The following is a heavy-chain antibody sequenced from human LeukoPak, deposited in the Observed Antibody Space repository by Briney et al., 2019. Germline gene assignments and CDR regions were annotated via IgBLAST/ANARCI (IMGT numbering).Heavy chain of an antibody. CDR2: ISGSSYTT. CDR3: AKGGKYSNSWFDW. V-gene: IGHV3-23*01. D-gene: IGHD6-13*01. CDR1: GFTFSSYA. Sequence: GGSLRLSCAASGFTFSSYAMSWVRQAPGKGLEWVSGISGSSYTTYYADSVKGRVTISRDNSKNTLYLQLNSLRDEDSAIYYCAKGGKYSNSWFDWWGQGTLVTVSS. J-gene: IGHJ4*02.